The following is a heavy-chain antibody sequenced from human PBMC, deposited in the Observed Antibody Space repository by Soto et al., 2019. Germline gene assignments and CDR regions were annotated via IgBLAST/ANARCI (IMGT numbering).Heavy chain of an antibody. J-gene: IGHJ6*02. D-gene: IGHD3-10*01. CDR3: ARDSVTMVRGVIHYYYGMDV. CDR2: IYYSGST. CDR1: GGSISSGGYY. V-gene: IGHV4-31*03. Sequence: SETLSLTCTVSGGSISSGGYYWSWIRQHPGKGLEWIGYIYYSGSTYYNPSLKSRVTISVDTSKSQFSLKLSSVTAADTAVYYCARDSVTMVRGVIHYYYGMDVWGQGTTVTVSS.